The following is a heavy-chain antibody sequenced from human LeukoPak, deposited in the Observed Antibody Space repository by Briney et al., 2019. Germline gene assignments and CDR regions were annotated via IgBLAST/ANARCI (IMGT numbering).Heavy chain of an antibody. CDR1: GGSISSGDYY. D-gene: IGHD3-22*01. CDR3: ARGPYSYDSSGAFDI. CDR2: ISSSGST. Sequence: PSETLSLTCTVSGGSISSGDYYWSWIRQPAGKGLERIGRISSSGSTNYNPSLKSRVTISVDTSKNQFSLKLSSVTAADTAVYFCARGPYSYDSSGAFDIWGQGTMVTVSS. V-gene: IGHV4-61*02. J-gene: IGHJ3*02.